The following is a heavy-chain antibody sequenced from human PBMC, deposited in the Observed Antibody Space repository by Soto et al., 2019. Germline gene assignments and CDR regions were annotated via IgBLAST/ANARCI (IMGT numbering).Heavy chain of an antibody. CDR3: ARDELVDGSGSYPPQIDY. CDR1: GFTFSSYG. CDR2: IWYDGSNK. Sequence: GGSLRLSCAASGFTFSSYGMHWVRQAPGKGLEWVAVIWYDGSNKYYADSVKGRFTISRDNSKNTLYLQMNSLRAEDTAVYYCARDELVDGSGSYPPQIDYWGQGTLVTVSS. J-gene: IGHJ4*02. V-gene: IGHV3-33*01. D-gene: IGHD3-10*01.